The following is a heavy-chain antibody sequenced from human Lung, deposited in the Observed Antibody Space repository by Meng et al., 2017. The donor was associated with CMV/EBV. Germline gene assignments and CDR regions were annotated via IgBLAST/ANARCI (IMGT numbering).Heavy chain of an antibody. CDR1: GFTFSSYW. V-gene: IGHV3-7*01. J-gene: IGHJ6*02. D-gene: IGHD6-6*01. CDR2: IKQDGSEK. CDR3: ARDSKISSGSSSYYYYYGMDV. Sequence: SCAASGFTFSSYWMSWVRQAPGKGLEWVANIKQDGSEKYYVDSVKGRFTISRDNAKNSLYLQMNSLRAEDTAVYYCARDSKISSGSSSYYYYYGMDVWXQGTXVTVSS.